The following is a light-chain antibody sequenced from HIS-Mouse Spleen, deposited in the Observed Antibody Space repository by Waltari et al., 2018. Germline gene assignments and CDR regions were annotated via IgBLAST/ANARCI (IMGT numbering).Light chain of an antibody. CDR2: GAS. V-gene: IGKV3-20*01. J-gene: IGKJ2*01. CDR3: QQYGSSPPDT. Sequence: EIVLTQSPGTLSLSPGERATLSCRASQSVSSSYLAWSQQKPGQSPRLLIYGASSRATGIPDRFSGSGSGTDFTLTISRLEPEEFAVYYCQQYGSSPPDTFGQGIKLEIK. CDR1: QSVSSSY.